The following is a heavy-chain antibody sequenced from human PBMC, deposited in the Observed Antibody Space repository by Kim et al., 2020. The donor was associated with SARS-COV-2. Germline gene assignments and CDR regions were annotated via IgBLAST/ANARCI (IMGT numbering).Heavy chain of an antibody. CDR3: ASSGSSRPYDY. D-gene: IGHD3-10*01. J-gene: IGHJ4*02. CDR2: K. Sequence: KKYANSVKGSFTISRDNSKNTLYLQMNSLRAEDTAVYYCASSGSSRPYDYWGQGTLVTVSS. V-gene: IGHV3-53*01.